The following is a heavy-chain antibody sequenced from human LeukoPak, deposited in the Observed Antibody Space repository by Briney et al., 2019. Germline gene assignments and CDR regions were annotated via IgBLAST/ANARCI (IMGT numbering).Heavy chain of an antibody. J-gene: IGHJ4*02. Sequence: SVKVPCKASGGTFSSYAISWVRQAPGQGLEWMGGIIPIFGTANYAQKFQGRVTITADESTSTAYMELSSLRSEDTAVYYCARDRTDNYYNSSGYYYEDGYWGQGTLVTVSS. D-gene: IGHD3-22*01. CDR2: IIPIFGTA. CDR3: ARDRTDNYYNSSGYYYEDGY. CDR1: GGTFSSYA. V-gene: IGHV1-69*13.